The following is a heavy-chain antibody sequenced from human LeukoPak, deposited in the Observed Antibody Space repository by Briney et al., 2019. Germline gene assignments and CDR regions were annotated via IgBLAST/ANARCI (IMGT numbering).Heavy chain of an antibody. Sequence: SGGSLRLSCVGSRFTISKYWMHWVRQAPGRGLERVAIINPDGSEKYYLESLKGRITISRDNAENSVHLQMNSLKAEDTAIYYCARDRAYSAFDYWGQGTLVTVSS. CDR2: INPDGSEK. CDR3: ARDRAYSAFDY. V-gene: IGHV3-7*03. D-gene: IGHD1-26*01. J-gene: IGHJ4*02. CDR1: RFTISKYW.